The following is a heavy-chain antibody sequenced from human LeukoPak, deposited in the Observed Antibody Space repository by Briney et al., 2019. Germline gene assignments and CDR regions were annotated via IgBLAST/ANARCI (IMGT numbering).Heavy chain of an antibody. CDR2: MNPNSGNT. CDR1: GYTFTSYD. V-gene: IGHV1-8*01. J-gene: IGHJ6*03. Sequence: ASVKVSCKASGYTFTSYDINWVRQATGQGLEWMGWMNPNSGNTGYARKFQGRVTMTRNTSISTAYMELRSLRSDDTAVYYCAREGQYYYYYYMDVWGKGTTVTVSS. CDR3: AREGQYYYYYYMDV.